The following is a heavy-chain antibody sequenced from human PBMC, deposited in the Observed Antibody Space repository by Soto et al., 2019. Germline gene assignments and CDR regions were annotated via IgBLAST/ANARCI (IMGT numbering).Heavy chain of an antibody. CDR3: ARPQGASAFSSGIWGYTDL. CDR2: IYPGDSDT. CDR1: GYSFTNYW. V-gene: IGHV5-51*01. Sequence: EVQLVQSGAEVKKPGESLKISCKGSGYSFTNYWIGWVRQMPGKGLEWMGIIYPGDSDTRYRPSFKGQVTSSADKSISTAYLQWSSLEASDTAMYYCARPQGASAFSSGIWGYTDLWGRGTLVTVSS. D-gene: IGHD1-20*01. J-gene: IGHJ2*01.